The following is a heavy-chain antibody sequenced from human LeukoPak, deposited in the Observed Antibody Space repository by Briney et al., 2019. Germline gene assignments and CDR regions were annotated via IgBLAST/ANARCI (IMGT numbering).Heavy chain of an antibody. J-gene: IGHJ4*02. CDR3: ARDVHCSGGSCNLFDY. CDR2: IKEDGSEK. CDR1: GFTFSRNW. Sequence: GGPLRLSCAASGFTFSRNWMSWVRQAPGKGLEWVANIKEDGSEKYYVDSVKGRFSISRDNAKNSLYLQMNSLRAEDTAVYYCARDVHCSGGSCNLFDYWGQGTLVTVSS. V-gene: IGHV3-7*01. D-gene: IGHD2-15*01.